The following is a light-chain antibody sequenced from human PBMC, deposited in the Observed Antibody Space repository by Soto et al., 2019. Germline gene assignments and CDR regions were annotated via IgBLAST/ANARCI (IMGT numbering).Light chain of an antibody. CDR1: QSVLYSSNNKNY. CDR2: WAS. V-gene: IGKV4-1*01. CDR3: QQYYSTPYT. J-gene: IGKJ2*01. Sequence: DIVMTQSPDSLAVSLGERATINCKSSQSVLYSSNNKNYLAWYQQKPGQPPKLLIYWASTRESGVPDRFSGSGSGTDFTLTISSLQAEDVALYDCQQYYSTPYTFGRGTKLEIK.